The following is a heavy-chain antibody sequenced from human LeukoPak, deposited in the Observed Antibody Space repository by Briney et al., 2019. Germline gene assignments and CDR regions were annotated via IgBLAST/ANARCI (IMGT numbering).Heavy chain of an antibody. Sequence: SVQVSCQASGGTFSSYAFSWVRQAPGQGLEWMGGIIPIVGTTNYAQMFQGRVTITADESTSTVYMELSSLRSEDTAVYYCARDKGVHLGFDPWGQGTLVTVSS. D-gene: IGHD2-8*01. V-gene: IGHV1-69*13. CDR2: IIPIVGTT. CDR1: GGTFSSYA. CDR3: ARDKGVHLGFDP. J-gene: IGHJ5*02.